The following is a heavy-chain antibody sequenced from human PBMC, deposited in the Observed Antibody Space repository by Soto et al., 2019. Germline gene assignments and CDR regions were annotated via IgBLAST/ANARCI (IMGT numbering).Heavy chain of an antibody. V-gene: IGHV3-30*18. J-gene: IGHJ5*02. CDR1: GFTFNSYG. D-gene: IGHD2-8*01. CDR2: ISTDGNNV. CDR3: GEDVGYCTNGVCLYNWFDP. Sequence: GGSLRLSCAVSGFTFNSYGIHWVRQAPGKALEWVAFISTDGNNVYYGDSVQGRFTISRDNSKNTIYLQMNSLRAEDTAVYFCGEDVGYCTNGVCLYNWFDPWGQGTLVTVSS.